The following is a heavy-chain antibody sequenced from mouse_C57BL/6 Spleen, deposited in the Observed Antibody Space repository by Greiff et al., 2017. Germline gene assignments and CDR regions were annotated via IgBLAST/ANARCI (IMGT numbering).Heavy chain of an antibody. CDR2: IDPSDSYT. D-gene: IGHD1-1*01. V-gene: IGHV1-50*01. Sequence: VQLQQSGAELVKPGASVKLSCKASGYTFTSYWMQWVKQRPGQGLEWIGEIDPSDSYTNYNQKFKGKATLTVDTSSSTAYMQLSSLTSEDSAVYYCARRGFTTTVAHFDYWGQGTTLTVSS. CDR1: GYTFTSYW. CDR3: ARRGFTTTVAHFDY. J-gene: IGHJ2*01.